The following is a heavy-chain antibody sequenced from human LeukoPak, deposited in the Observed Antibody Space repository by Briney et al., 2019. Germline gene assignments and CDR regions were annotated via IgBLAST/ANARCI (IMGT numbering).Heavy chain of an antibody. D-gene: IGHD6-6*01. Sequence: SETLSLTCAVYGGSFSGYYWSWIRQPPGKGLEWIGEINHSGNTNYNPSLKSRVTISVDTSKNQFSLKLSSVTAADTAVYYCARGSSSWRRVDWFDPWGQGTLVTVSS. J-gene: IGHJ5*02. V-gene: IGHV4-34*01. CDR1: GGSFSGYY. CDR2: INHSGNT. CDR3: ARGSSSWRRVDWFDP.